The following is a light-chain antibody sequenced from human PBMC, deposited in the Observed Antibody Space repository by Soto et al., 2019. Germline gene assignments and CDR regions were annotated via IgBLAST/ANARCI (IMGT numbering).Light chain of an antibody. CDR3: QQYNSYPVG. J-gene: IGKJ1*01. CDR2: KAS. Sequence: DIQMTQSPSTLSASVGDRVTITCRASQSISSWLAWYQQKPGKAPKLLIYKASSLESGDPSRISGSGSGTEITLTISSLPPDDFATYYCQQYNSYPVGFGQGTKVEIK. V-gene: IGKV1-5*03. CDR1: QSISSW.